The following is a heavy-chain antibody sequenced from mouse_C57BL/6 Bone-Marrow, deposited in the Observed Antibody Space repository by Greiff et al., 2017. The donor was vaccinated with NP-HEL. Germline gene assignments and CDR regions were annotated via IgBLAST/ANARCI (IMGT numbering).Heavy chain of an antibody. J-gene: IGHJ4*01. D-gene: IGHD1-1*01. Sequence: VQLQQSGAELVRPGASVTLSCKASGYTFTDYEMHWVKQTPVHGLEWIGAIDPETGGTAYNQKFKGKAILTADKSSSTAYMGLRSLTSEDSAVYYCTRGSSHYYAMDYWGQGTSVTVSS. V-gene: IGHV1-15*01. CDR2: IDPETGGT. CDR1: GYTFTDYE. CDR3: TRGSSHYYAMDY.